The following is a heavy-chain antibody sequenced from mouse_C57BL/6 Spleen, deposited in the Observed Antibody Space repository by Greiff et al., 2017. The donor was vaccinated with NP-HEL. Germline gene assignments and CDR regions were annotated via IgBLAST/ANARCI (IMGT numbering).Heavy chain of an antibody. CDR3: AKNYYGSSCFDY. J-gene: IGHJ2*01. V-gene: IGHV14-3*01. D-gene: IGHD1-1*01. Sequence: VHVKQSVAELVRPGASVKLSCTASGFNIKNTSMHWVKQRPEQGLEWIGRIDPANGNTKYAPKLQGKATITADTSSTTAYLQLSSLTAEDTAIYYSAKNYYGSSCFDYWGQGTTLTVSS. CDR2: IDPANGNT. CDR1: GFNIKNTS.